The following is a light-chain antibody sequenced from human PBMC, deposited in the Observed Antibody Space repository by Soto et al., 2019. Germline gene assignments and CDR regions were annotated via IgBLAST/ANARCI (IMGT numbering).Light chain of an antibody. Sequence: ENVLTQSPGTLSLSPGERATLSCRASQSVTINYLAWYQQKPGQAPRLLIYGVSTRATGIPDRFSGSGSGTDFTLTISRLKPEDFAVYYCQQYGSSPFTFGPGTKVDIK. CDR1: QSVTINY. CDR3: QQYGSSPFT. J-gene: IGKJ3*01. V-gene: IGKV3-20*01. CDR2: GVS.